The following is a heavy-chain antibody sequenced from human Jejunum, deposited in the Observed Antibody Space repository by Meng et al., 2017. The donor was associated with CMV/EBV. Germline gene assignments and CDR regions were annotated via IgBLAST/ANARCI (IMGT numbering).Heavy chain of an antibody. CDR2: IYYSGST. CDR1: GGSFSSSNYS. V-gene: IGHV4-39*07. Sequence: GGSFSSSNYSWGWIRQPPGKGLEWIGSIYYSGSTYYNPSLKSRVTISVDTSKNQFSLKLSSVTAADTAVYYCARGLGSYGSRIDYWGQGTLVTVSS. J-gene: IGHJ4*02. CDR3: ARGLGSYGSRIDY. D-gene: IGHD5-18*01.